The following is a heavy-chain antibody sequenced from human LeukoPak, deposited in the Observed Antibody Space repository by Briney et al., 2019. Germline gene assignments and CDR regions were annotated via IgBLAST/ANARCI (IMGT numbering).Heavy chain of an antibody. CDR1: GYTFTGYY. CDR2: INPNSGGT. CDR3: ARDYSPLGYCSSTSCYGMDV. D-gene: IGHD2-2*01. V-gene: IGHV1-2*02. Sequence: ASVKVSCKASGYTFTGYYMHWVRQAPGQGLEWMGWINPNSGGTNYAQKFQGRVTMTRDTSISTAYMELSRLRSDDTAVYYCARDYSPLGYCSSTSCYGMDVWGQGTTVTVSS. J-gene: IGHJ6*02.